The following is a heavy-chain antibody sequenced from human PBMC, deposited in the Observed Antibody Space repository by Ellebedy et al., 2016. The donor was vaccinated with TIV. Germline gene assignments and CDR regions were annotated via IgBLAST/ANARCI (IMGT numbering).Heavy chain of an antibody. V-gene: IGHV3-53*01. Sequence: PGGSLRLSCAASGFTVSSNFMTWVRQAPGKGLEWVSVIYGGGIIRYADSVKGRFTISRDNSKNTVDLQMNSLRAEDTAVYYCARPTVPATICGACGMDVWGQGTTVIVSS. J-gene: IGHJ6*02. CDR3: ARPTVPATICGACGMDV. CDR2: IYGGGII. CDR1: GFTVSSNF. D-gene: IGHD2-2*01.